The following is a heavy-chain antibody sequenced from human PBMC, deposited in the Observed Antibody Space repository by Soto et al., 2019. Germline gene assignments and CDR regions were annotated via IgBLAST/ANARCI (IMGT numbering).Heavy chain of an antibody. CDR3: ARSQGSSTSLEIYYYYYYGMDV. D-gene: IGHD2-2*01. CDR1: GGTFSSYA. V-gene: IGHV1-69*01. J-gene: IGHJ6*02. CDR2: FIPIFDTT. Sequence: QVQLVQSGAEVKKPGSSVKVSCKASGGTFSSYAISWVRQAPGQGLEWMGGFIPIFDTTNYAQKFQGRVRITADESTSTAYMELSSLRSEDTAVYYCARSQGSSTSLEIYYYYYYGMDVWGQGTTVTVSS.